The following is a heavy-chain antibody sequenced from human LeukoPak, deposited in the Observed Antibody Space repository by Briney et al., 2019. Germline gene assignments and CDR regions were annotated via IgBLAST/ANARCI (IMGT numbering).Heavy chain of an antibody. CDR1: GYTFTSYG. Sequence: ASVKVSCKASGYTFTSYGISWVRQAPGQGLEWMGWISAYNGNTNYAQKRQGRVTMTTDTSTSTAYMELRSLRSDDTAVYYCARDSPGGGWYYYYYYMDVRGKGTTVTISS. J-gene: IGHJ6*03. CDR2: ISAYNGNT. V-gene: IGHV1-18*01. CDR3: ARDSPGGGWYYYYYYMDV. D-gene: IGHD2-15*01.